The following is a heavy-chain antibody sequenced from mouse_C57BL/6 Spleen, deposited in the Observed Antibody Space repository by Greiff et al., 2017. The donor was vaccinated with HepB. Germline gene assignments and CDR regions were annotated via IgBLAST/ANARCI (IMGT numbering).Heavy chain of an antibody. CDR3: DRFDY. CDR1: GFNIKYNY. J-gene: IGHJ2*02. CDR2: IDPANGNT. Sequence: EVKLQQSVAELVRPGASVKLSCTASGFNIKYNYMHWVQQRPEKGLEWIGSIDPANGNTKYAPKFQGQATITADTSSNTAYLQLSSLTSEDTAIYYCDRFDYWGQGTSLTVSS. V-gene: IGHV14-3*01.